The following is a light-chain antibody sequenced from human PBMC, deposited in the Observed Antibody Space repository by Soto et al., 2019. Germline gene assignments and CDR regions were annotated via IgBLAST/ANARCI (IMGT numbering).Light chain of an antibody. V-gene: IGKV1-5*03. CDR3: KQYNSYRIT. J-gene: IGKJ5*01. Sequence: DIQMTQSPSTLSASVGDRVTITCRASQSISSWLAWYQRKPGKAPKLLIYKAYSLESGVQSRFSGSGSGTEFTLTIRSLQPDDFATYYCKQYNSYRITFGQGTRLEIK. CDR1: QSISSW. CDR2: KAY.